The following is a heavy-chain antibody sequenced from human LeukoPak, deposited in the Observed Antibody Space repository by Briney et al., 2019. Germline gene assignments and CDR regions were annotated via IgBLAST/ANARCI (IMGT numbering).Heavy chain of an antibody. J-gene: IGHJ4*02. CDR3: ARSPHPLVRAFDY. CDR1: GFTFSTYT. CDR2: IGSSGGGI. V-gene: IGHV3-23*01. D-gene: IGHD6-6*01. Sequence: PGGSLRLSCAASGFTFSTYTMYWVRHPPGKRLEWVSIIGSSGGGIHYADSVKGRFTISRDNSKNALYLQMNSLRVEDTAVYYCARSPHPLVRAFDYWGQGTLVIVSS.